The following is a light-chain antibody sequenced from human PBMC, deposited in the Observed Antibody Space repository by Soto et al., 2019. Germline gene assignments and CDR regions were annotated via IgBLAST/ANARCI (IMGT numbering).Light chain of an antibody. Sequence: DIQMTQSPSSLSASVGDRVTITCRASQSISTYLNWYHQKPGKAPNLLIYAASSLQTGVPSRFSGSGSGTDFTLTISSLQPEDFATYYCQESYSSPYTFGQGTKLEIK. CDR3: QESYSSPYT. J-gene: IGKJ2*01. CDR1: QSISTY. CDR2: AAS. V-gene: IGKV1-39*01.